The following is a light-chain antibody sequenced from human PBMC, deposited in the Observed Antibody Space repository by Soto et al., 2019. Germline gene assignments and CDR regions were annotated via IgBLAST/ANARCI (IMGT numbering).Light chain of an antibody. V-gene: IGLV2-18*02. CDR3: CSFTSANTYV. J-gene: IGLJ1*01. CDR2: EVS. Sequence: QSALTQPPSVSGSPGQSVTISCTGTSSDVGSNNRVSWYQQPPGTVPKVMIYEVSNRPSGVPDRFSGSKSGNTASLTMSGLQAEDEADYYCCSFTSANTYVFGTGTKVTVL. CDR1: SSDVGSNNR.